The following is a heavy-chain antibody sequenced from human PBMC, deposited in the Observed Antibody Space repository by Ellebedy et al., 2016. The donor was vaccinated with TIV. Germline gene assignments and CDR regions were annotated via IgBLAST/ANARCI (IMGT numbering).Heavy chain of an antibody. CDR1: GFTFSSYS. CDR3: AREGYDFWSGTNYYYYGMDV. D-gene: IGHD3-3*01. Sequence: GGSLRLSCAASGFTFSSYSMNWVRQAPGKGLEWVSYISSSSSTIYYADSVKGRFTISRDNAKNSLYLQMSSLRAEDTAVYYCAREGYDFWSGTNYYYYGMDVWGQGTTVTVSS. J-gene: IGHJ6*02. CDR2: ISSSSSTI. V-gene: IGHV3-48*04.